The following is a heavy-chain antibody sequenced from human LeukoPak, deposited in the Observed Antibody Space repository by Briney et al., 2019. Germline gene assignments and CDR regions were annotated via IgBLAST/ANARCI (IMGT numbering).Heavy chain of an antibody. J-gene: IGHJ5*02. Sequence: ASVKVSCKASGYTFTSYGISWVRQAPGQGLEWMGWISAYNGNTNYAQKLQGRVTMTTDTSTSTAYMELRSLRSDDTAVYYCARASPVYCSGGSCAWFDPWGQGTLVTVSS. CDR3: ARASPVYCSGGSCAWFDP. CDR1: GYTFTSYG. D-gene: IGHD2-15*01. V-gene: IGHV1-18*01. CDR2: ISAYNGNT.